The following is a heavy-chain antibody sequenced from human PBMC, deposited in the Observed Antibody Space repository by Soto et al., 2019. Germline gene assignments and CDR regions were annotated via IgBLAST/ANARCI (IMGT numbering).Heavy chain of an antibody. CDR1: GDSVSKYY. Sequence: SETLSLTCTVSGDSVSKYYWNWIRQLAGKGLEWIGRIHSTRSPNYNPPLKSRVTMSVDTSKHQFSLKLNLTSVTAADTAVYYCARSPAYGDYANLATWGQGTLVTVSS. CDR2: IHSTRSP. D-gene: IGHD4-17*01. CDR3: ARSPAYGDYANLAT. V-gene: IGHV4-4*07. J-gene: IGHJ5*02.